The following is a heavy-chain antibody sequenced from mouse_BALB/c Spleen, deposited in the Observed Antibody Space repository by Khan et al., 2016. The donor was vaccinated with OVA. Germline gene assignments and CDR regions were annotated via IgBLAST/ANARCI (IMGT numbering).Heavy chain of an antibody. D-gene: IGHD2-14*01. CDR3: DRAYYRYDGYYAMDY. V-gene: IGHV2-6-4*01. Sequence: QVQLKESGPGLVAPSQSLSITCTVSGFSLSRYNIHWVRQPPGKGLEWLGMIWGGGGTDYNSTLKSRLSITKDTSKSQVFLKMNSLQTDDTAMYYCDRAYYRYDGYYAMDYWGQGTSVTVSS. CDR2: IWGGGGT. J-gene: IGHJ4*01. CDR1: GFSLSRYN.